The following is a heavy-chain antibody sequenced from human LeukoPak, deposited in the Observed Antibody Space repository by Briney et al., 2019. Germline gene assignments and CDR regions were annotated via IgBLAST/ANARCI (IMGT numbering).Heavy chain of an antibody. CDR1: GFTFSSYS. Sequence: PGGSLRLSCAASGFTFSSYSMNWVRQAPGKGLGWVSYISSSSSTIYYADSVKGRFTISRDNAKNSLYLQMNSLRAEDAAVYYCARVDRYFDTWYYYYMDVWGKGTTVTVSS. D-gene: IGHD3-9*01. V-gene: IGHV3-48*04. J-gene: IGHJ6*03. CDR2: ISSSSSTI. CDR3: ARVDRYFDTWYYYYMDV.